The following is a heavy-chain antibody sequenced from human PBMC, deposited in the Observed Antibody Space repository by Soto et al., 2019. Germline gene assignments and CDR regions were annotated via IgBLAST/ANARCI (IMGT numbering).Heavy chain of an antibody. V-gene: IGHV1-2*04. CDR1: GYTFTGYY. D-gene: IGHD3-10*01. Sequence: ASVKVSCKASGYTFTGYYMHWVRQAPGQGLEWMGWINPNSGGTNYAQKFQGWVTMTRDTSISTAYMELSRLRSDDTAVYYCERVSEGSDYYDGMDVWSQGTTVTGS. CDR2: INPNSGGT. CDR3: ERVSEGSDYYDGMDV. J-gene: IGHJ6*02.